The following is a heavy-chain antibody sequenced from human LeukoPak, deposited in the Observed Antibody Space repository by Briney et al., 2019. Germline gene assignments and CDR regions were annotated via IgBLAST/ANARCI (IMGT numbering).Heavy chain of an antibody. Sequence: GGSLRLSCAASGFTFSSYAMHWVRQAPGKGLEWVAVISYDGSNKYYADSVKGRFTISRDNSKNTLYLQMNSLRAEDTAVYYCATSLSHSSSWYYFDYWGQGTLVTVSS. J-gene: IGHJ4*02. CDR1: GFTFSSYA. V-gene: IGHV3-30-3*01. CDR3: ATSLSHSSSWYYFDY. D-gene: IGHD6-13*01. CDR2: ISYDGSNK.